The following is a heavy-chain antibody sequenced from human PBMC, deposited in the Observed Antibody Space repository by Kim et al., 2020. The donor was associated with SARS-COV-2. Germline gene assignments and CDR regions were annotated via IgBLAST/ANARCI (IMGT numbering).Heavy chain of an antibody. D-gene: IGHD3-9*01. J-gene: IGHJ2*01. V-gene: IGHV4-59*08. Sequence: KSRVTISVDTSKNQFSLKLSSVTAADTAVYYCARQRSLLTGSPRYWYFDLWGRGTLVTVSS. CDR3: ARQRSLLTGSPRYWYFDL.